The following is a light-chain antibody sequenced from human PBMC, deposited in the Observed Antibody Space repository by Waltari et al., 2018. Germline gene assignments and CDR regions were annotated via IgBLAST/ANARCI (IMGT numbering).Light chain of an antibody. CDR2: GTS. Sequence: EIVLTQSPGTLSLSPGERATLSCRASQSVRSNYLAWYQQKPGQVTRLLIYGTSCRATGIPYRFSGGGSVTDFILTISRLEPVDFAVYYCQQYGGSPNTFGQGTKLEIK. CDR3: QQYGGSPNT. CDR1: QSVRSNY. J-gene: IGKJ2*01. V-gene: IGKV3-20*01.